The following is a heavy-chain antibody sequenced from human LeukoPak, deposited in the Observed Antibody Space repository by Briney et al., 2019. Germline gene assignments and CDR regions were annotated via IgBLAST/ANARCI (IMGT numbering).Heavy chain of an antibody. CDR3: ARGPRGYSYGYYYYYYYMDV. V-gene: IGHV1-2*02. D-gene: IGHD5-18*01. J-gene: IGHJ6*03. CDR1: GYTFTGYY. Sequence: ASVKVSCKASGYTFTGYYMHWVRQAPGQGLEWMGWINPNSGGTNYAQKFQGRVTMTRDTSISTAYMELSRLRSDDTAVYYCARGPRGYSYGYYYYYYYMDVWGKGTTVTISS. CDR2: INPNSGGT.